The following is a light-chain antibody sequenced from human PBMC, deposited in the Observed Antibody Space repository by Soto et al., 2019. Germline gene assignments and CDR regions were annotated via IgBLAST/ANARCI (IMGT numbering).Light chain of an antibody. J-gene: IGKJ5*01. V-gene: IGKV4-1*01. Sequence: DIVMTESPDSLAVSVCDRASINCKSSQSDLHRSNNKFHLAWYRQKPGQPPQLLIYWSSTRESGVPDRFSGSGSGTDFTLTISSLQADDVAIYYCQQRSNWPLTFGQGTRLEI. CDR1: QSDLHRSNNKFH. CDR2: WSS. CDR3: QQRSNWPLT.